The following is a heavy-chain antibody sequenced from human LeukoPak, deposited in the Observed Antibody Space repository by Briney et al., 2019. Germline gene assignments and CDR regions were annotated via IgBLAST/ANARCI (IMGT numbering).Heavy chain of an antibody. CDR2: IYYSGST. Sequence: TSETLSLTCTVSGGSISSYYWSWIRQPPGKGLEWIGYIYYSGSTNYNPSLKSRVTISVDTSKNQFSLKLSSVTAADTAVYYCARETSQKGAHYMDVWGKGTRSPSP. J-gene: IGHJ6*03. CDR3: ARETSQKGAHYMDV. V-gene: IGHV4-59*01. CDR1: GGSISSYY. D-gene: IGHD3-16*01.